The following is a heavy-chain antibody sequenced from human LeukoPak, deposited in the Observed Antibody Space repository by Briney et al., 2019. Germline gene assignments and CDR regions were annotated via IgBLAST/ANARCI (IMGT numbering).Heavy chain of an antibody. D-gene: IGHD1-7*01. CDR1: GFTFSDYY. J-gene: IGHJ3*02. CDR2: IGGSGSIT. Sequence: GWSLRLSCAASGFTFSDYYMGWIRQAAGKGLEWVSYIGGSGSITFYADSVKGRFTISRDNAKNSVYLQMNSLRAEGTAVYYCGRDFGLFGTKRSFDIWGQGTMVTVSS. V-gene: IGHV3-11*01. CDR3: GRDFGLFGTKRSFDI.